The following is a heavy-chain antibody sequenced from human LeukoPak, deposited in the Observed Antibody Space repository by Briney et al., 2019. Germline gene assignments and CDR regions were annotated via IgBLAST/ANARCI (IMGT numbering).Heavy chain of an antibody. CDR1: GFTFSGSA. CDR3: TRMESLRGYDFVYYYYGMDV. J-gene: IGHJ6*02. CDR2: IRGKANSYAT. D-gene: IGHD5-12*01. Sequence: PGGSLRLSCAASGFTFSGSAMHWVRQASGKGLEWVGRIRGKANSYATAYAASVKGRFTISRDDSKNTAYLQMNSLKTEDTAVYYCTRMESLRGYDFVYYYYGMDVWGQGTTVTVSS. V-gene: IGHV3-73*01.